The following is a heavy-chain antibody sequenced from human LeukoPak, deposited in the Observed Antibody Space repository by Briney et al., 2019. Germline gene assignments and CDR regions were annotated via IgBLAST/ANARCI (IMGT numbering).Heavy chain of an antibody. CDR2: IGASGGTT. CDR3: AKRKVATEYYFDY. D-gene: IGHD1-26*01. V-gene: IGHV3-23*01. CDR1: GFTFSSYA. J-gene: IGHJ4*02. Sequence: PGGSLRLSCAASGFTFSSYAMSWVRQAPGKGLEWGSAIGASGGTTYYADSVKGRFTISRDNSKNTVYMQMNSLRAEDTAVYYCAKRKVATEYYFDYWGQGTLVTVSS.